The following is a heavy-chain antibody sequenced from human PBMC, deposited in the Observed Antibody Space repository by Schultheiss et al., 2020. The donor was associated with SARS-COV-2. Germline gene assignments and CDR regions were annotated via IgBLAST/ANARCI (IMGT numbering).Heavy chain of an antibody. J-gene: IGHJ4*02. CDR1: GFTFSSYG. D-gene: IGHD3-9*01. Sequence: GSLRLSCAASGFTFSSYGMHWVRQAPGKGLEWVAVISYDGSNKYYADSVKGRFTISRDNSKNTLYLQMNSLRAEDTAVYYCARAGVGYFDWYHIDYWGQGTLVTVSS. CDR3: ARAGVGYFDWYHIDY. V-gene: IGHV3-30*03. CDR2: ISYDGSNK.